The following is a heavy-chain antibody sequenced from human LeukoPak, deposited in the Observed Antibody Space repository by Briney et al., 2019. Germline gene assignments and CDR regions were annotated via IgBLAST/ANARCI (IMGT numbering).Heavy chain of an antibody. D-gene: IGHD1-1*01. CDR1: GIPFSSFG. CDR2: IWYDGSNK. J-gene: IGHJ6*02. CDR3: ARGERTDYYYYYGMDV. V-gene: IGHV3-33*01. Sequence: GGSLRLSCAAPGIPFSSFGMHWLRQAPGKGLEWVAVIWYDGSNKYYADSVKGRFTISRDNSKNTLYLQVNSLRAEDTAVYYCARGERTDYYYYYGMDVWGQGTTVTVSS.